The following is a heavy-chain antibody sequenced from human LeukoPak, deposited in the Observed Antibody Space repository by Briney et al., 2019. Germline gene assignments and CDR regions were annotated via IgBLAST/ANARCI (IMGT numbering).Heavy chain of an antibody. D-gene: IGHD3-10*01. CDR2: FDPEDGET. CDR3: ATVYYYGSVYRFDP. V-gene: IGHV1-24*01. J-gene: IGHJ5*02. CDR1: GYTLTELS. Sequence: ASVKVSCKVSGYTLTELSMHWVRQAPGKGLEWMGGFDPEDGETIYAQKFQGRVTMTEDTSTDTAYMELSSLRSEDTAVYYCATVYYYGSVYRFDPWGQGTLVTVSS.